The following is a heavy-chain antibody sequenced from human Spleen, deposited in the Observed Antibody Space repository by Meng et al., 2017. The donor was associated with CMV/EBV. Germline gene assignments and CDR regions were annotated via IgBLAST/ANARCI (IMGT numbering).Heavy chain of an antibody. CDR2: ISAYNGNT. V-gene: IGHV1-18*01. J-gene: IGHJ4*02. D-gene: IGHD6-13*01. CDR3: ARGTTSIAAAGLFDY. CDR1: GYTFTSYG. Sequence: ASVKVSCKASGYTFTSYGISWVRQAPGQGLEWMGWISAYNGNTNYAQKLQGRVTMTTDTSTSTAYMELRSLRSDDTAVYYCARGTTSIAAAGLFDYWGQGTLVTVSS.